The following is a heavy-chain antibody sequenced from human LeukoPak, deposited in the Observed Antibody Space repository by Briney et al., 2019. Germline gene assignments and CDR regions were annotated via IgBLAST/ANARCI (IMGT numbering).Heavy chain of an antibody. Sequence: SQTLSLTCAISGDSVSSNSAAWNWIRQSPSRGLEWLGRTYYRSKWYNDYAVSVKSRITINPDTSKNQFSLKLSSVTAADTAVYYCARSYGSGNYFDYWGQGTLVTVSS. CDR2: TYYRSKWYN. V-gene: IGHV6-1*01. J-gene: IGHJ4*02. D-gene: IGHD3-10*01. CDR1: GDSVSSNSAA. CDR3: ARSYGSGNYFDY.